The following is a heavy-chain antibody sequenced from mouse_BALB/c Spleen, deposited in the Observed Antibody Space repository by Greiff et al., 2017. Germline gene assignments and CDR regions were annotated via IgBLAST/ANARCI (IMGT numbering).Heavy chain of an antibody. CDR2: ISYSGST. CDR3: ARLDDGYSYVLFAY. D-gene: IGHD2-3*01. Sequence: EVKLMESGPSLVKPSQTLSLTCSVTGDSITSGYWNWIRKFPGNKLEYMGYISYSGSTYYNPSLKSRISITRDTSKNQYYLQLNSVTTEDTATYYCARLDDGYSYVLFAYWGQGTLVTVSA. V-gene: IGHV3-8*02. CDR1: GDSITSGY. J-gene: IGHJ3*01.